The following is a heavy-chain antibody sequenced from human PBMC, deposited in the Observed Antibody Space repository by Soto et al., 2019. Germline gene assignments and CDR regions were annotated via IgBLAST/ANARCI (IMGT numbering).Heavy chain of an antibody. CDR3: SNVEGGAYFDFEL. D-gene: IGHD3-16*01. CDR2: ISYDGSQT. V-gene: IGHV3-30*18. J-gene: IGHJ4*02. CDR1: GFTFSTYG. Sequence: QMQLVESGGGVVQPGGSLRLSCAASGFTFSTYGMHWVRQAPGKGLEWVAVISYDGSQTYYADSVKGRFTISRDNSRDTVYLEMSRLRAEETAVYYRSNVEGGAYFDFELWGQGTLVTVSS.